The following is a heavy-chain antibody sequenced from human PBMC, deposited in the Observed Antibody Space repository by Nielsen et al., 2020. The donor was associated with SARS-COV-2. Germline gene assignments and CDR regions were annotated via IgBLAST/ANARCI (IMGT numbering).Heavy chain of an antibody. CDR3: ARGDYGDFQWLAP. CDR2: MSYDGSDK. Sequence: GESLKISCAASGFAFNRYKMHWVRQAPGRGLEWVATMSYDGSDKYYADSLKGRFTISRDNSKNTLYLQMNSLRAEDTAVYYCARGDYGDFQWLAPWGQGTLVTVSS. D-gene: IGHD4-17*01. J-gene: IGHJ5*02. CDR1: GFAFNRYK. V-gene: IGHV3-30*01.